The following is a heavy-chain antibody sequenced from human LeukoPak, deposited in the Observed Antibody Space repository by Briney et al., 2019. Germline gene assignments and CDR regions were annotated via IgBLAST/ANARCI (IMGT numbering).Heavy chain of an antibody. Sequence: GGSLRLSCAASGFTFSSYSMNWVRQAPGKGLEWVSYISSSSSTIYYADSVKGRFTISRDNAKNSLYLQMNSLRAEDTAVYYCAREGGGYCTKGVCYTGDYFDYWGQGTLVTVSS. CDR1: GFTFSSYS. CDR3: AREGGGYCTKGVCYTGDYFDY. CDR2: ISSSSSTI. D-gene: IGHD2-8*01. J-gene: IGHJ4*02. V-gene: IGHV3-48*01.